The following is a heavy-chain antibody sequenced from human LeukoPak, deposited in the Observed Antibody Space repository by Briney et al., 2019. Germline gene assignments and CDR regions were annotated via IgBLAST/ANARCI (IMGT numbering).Heavy chain of an antibody. CDR1: GFTFSSYW. Sequence: GGSLTLSCAASGFTFSSYWMRGLRQAPGKGLTGVDKIKNDGSDEYYVDSVKGRFAISRDNAKNSLFLQRISLTVEDTAVYYCAREIRGSAVDTGDRWGQGTLVTVSS. J-gene: IGHJ4*02. V-gene: IGHV3-7*01. CDR3: AREIRGSAVDTGDR. D-gene: IGHD3-10*01. CDR2: IKNDGSDE.